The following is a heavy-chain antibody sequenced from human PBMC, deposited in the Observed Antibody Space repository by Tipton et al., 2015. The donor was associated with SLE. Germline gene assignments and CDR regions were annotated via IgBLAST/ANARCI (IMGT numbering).Heavy chain of an antibody. Sequence: TLSLTCTVSGGSISSYCWSWIRQPPGKGLEWIGYIYTSGSTNYNPSLKSRVTISVDTSKNQFSLKLSSVTAADTAVYYCASAGYSSYFDYWGQGTLVTVSS. CDR3: ASAGYSSYFDY. CDR2: IYTSGST. V-gene: IGHV4-4*08. CDR1: GGSISSYC. D-gene: IGHD2-15*01. J-gene: IGHJ4*01.